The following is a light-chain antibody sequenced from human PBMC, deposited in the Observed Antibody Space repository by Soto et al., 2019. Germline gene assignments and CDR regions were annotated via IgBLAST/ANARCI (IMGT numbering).Light chain of an antibody. J-gene: IGKJ1*01. CDR3: QQYDNWPWT. CDR2: DAS. Sequence: EIVLTQSPATLSLSPGDRATLSCRASESVSSSLAWYQQKPGQAPRLLIYDASRRATGIPTRFSGSGSGTEFTLTISSLQSEDFAVYYCQQYDNWPWTFGQGTKVDIK. V-gene: IGKV3D-15*01. CDR1: ESVSSS.